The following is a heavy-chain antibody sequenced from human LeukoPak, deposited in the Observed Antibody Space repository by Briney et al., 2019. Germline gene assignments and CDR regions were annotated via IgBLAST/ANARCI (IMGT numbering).Heavy chain of an antibody. D-gene: IGHD1-26*01. CDR1: GYTLTGYY. Sequence: ASVKVSCKASGYTLTGYYMHWVRQAPGQGLAWMGVINLSAGTTNYAQKFQGRVTMTRDMSTSTVYMELSSLTSEDTAVYYCAREMGVGSTMGYFYYWGQGTLVTVSS. CDR3: AREMGVGSTMGYFYY. V-gene: IGHV1-46*01. J-gene: IGHJ4*02. CDR2: INLSAGTT.